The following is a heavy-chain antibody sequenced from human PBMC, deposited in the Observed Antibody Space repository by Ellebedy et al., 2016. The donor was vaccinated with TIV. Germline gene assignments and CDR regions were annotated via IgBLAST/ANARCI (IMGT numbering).Heavy chain of an antibody. D-gene: IGHD5-24*01. V-gene: IGHV3-23*01. CDR2: ISGGGVTT. CDR1: GFTFSRTA. CDR3: ARQREGYNFHYFDS. Sequence: GGSLRLXXAASGFTFSRTAMSWVRQAPGKGLEWVSVISGGGVTTDYADSVKGRFTISRDNSKNTLILQMNSLRAEDTAEYYCARQREGYNFHYFDSWGQGTLVTVSS. J-gene: IGHJ4*02.